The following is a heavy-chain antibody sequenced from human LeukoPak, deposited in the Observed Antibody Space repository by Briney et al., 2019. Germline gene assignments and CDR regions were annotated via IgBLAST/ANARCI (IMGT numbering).Heavy chain of an antibody. CDR1: GYTFTSYA. Sequence: ASVKVSCKASGYTFTSYAMHWVRQAPGQRLEWMGWINAGNGNTKYSQKFQGRVTITRDTSASTAYMELSSLRSEDTAVCYCARRSDWGSWYFDYWGQGTLVTVSS. D-gene: IGHD7-27*01. CDR2: INAGNGNT. J-gene: IGHJ4*02. CDR3: ARRSDWGSWYFDY. V-gene: IGHV1-3*01.